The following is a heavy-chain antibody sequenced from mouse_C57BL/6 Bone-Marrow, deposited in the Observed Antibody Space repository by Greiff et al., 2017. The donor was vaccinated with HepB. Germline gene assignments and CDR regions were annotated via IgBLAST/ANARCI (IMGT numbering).Heavy chain of an antibody. CDR3: ARWGAYGFAY. V-gene: IGHV5-2*01. CDR2: INSDGGST. D-gene: IGHD6-5*01. J-gene: IGHJ3*01. Sequence: EVQGVESGGGLVQPGASLKLSCESYEYEFPSHDMSWVRKTPEKRLELVAAINSDGGSTYYPDTMERRVIISRDNTKKTLYLQMSSLRSEDTALYYCARWGAYGFAYWGQGTLVTVSA. CDR1: EYEFPSHD.